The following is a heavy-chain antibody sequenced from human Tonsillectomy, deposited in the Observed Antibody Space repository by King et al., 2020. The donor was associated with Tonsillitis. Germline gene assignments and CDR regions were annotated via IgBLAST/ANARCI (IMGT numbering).Heavy chain of an antibody. CDR1: GFTFSSYS. CDR3: ARRDGALDYYYYGMDV. V-gene: IGHV3-30-3*01. D-gene: IGHD4-17*01. CDR2: ISFDGNYK. Sequence: VQLVESGGGVVQPGRSLRLSFAASGFTFSSYSMHVVRQAPGKGLEWGAAISFDGNYKSYGDSVKGRFTISRDNSKNTGYLQMNSLRAEDTAVYYGARRDGALDYYYYGMDVWGQGTTVTVSS. J-gene: IGHJ6*02.